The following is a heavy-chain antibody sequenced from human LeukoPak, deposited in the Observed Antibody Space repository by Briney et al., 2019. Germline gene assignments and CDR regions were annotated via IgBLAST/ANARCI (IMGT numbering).Heavy chain of an antibody. Sequence: PGGSLRLSCAASGFTFSSYWMSWVRQAPGKGLQWVANINQDGSEKNYVDSVKGRFTISRDNAKNSLYLQMNSLRAEDTAVYYRARDRAMDDFWGQGTLVTVSS. V-gene: IGHV3-7*01. CDR2: INQDGSEK. J-gene: IGHJ4*02. CDR3: ARDRAMDDF. D-gene: IGHD5-18*01. CDR1: GFTFSSYW.